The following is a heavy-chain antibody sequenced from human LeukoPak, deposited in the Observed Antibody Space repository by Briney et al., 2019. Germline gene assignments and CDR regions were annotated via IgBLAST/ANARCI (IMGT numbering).Heavy chain of an antibody. Sequence: GGSLRISCVASGFTFRSFAMSWVRQAPGRGLEWVSAVSGSTSSINYADSVKGRFTSSKDNSKSTLYLQMNSLRAEDTAIYYCVKEMGNWGTSFDYWGQGTLVTVSS. V-gene: IGHV3-23*01. D-gene: IGHD7-27*01. CDR1: GFTFRSFA. CDR3: VKEMGNWGTSFDY. J-gene: IGHJ4*02. CDR2: VSGSTSSI.